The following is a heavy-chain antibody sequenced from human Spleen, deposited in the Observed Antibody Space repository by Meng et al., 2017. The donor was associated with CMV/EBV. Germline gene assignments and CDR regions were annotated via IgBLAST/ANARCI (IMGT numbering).Heavy chain of an antibody. V-gene: IGHV3-23*01. CDR3: AKDPQWLDY. CDR2: LVVVVL. D-gene: IGHD6-19*01. Sequence: RQAPGKGLEWSQLLVVVVLKGRFTISVSRDNSKNTLYLQMNSLRAEDTAVYYCAKDPQWLDYWGQGTLVTVSS. J-gene: IGHJ4*02.